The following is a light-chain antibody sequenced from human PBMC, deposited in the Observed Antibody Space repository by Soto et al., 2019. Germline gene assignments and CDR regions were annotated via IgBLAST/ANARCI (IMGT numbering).Light chain of an antibody. Sequence: DIQMTQSASSLSASVGDRVTITCRACQSISSNLNWHQQKPGKATKVLIYAASSLQSGVPSRFSGSGSGTDLTLTISSLQPEDFATYYCQQSYSIPYTFGQGTKLEIK. V-gene: IGKV1-39*01. J-gene: IGKJ2*01. CDR3: QQSYSIPYT. CDR2: AAS. CDR1: QSISSN.